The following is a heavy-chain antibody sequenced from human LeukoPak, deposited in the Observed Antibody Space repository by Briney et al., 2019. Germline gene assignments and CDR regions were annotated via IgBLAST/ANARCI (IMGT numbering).Heavy chain of an antibody. CDR3: ASTDYGDYFDY. V-gene: IGHV3-7*02. Sequence: GGSLRLSCAASGFTFSTYWMSWVRQAPGKGLEWVANIKEDGRQKFYVDSVKGRFTISRDNAKNSLYLQMDSLRAEGTAVYYCASTDYGDYFDYWGQGTLVTVSS. D-gene: IGHD4-17*01. CDR1: GFTFSTYW. CDR2: IKEDGRQK. J-gene: IGHJ4*02.